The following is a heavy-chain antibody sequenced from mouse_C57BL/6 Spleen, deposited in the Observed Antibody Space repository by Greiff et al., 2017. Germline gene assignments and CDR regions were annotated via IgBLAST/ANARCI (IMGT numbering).Heavy chain of an antibody. Sequence: EVQLVESGGGLVQPKGSLKLSCAASGFSFNTYAMNWVRQAPGKGLEWVARIRSKSNNYATYYADSVKDRFTISRDDSESMLYLQMNNLKTADTAMYYCVRTAQALYAMDYWGQGTSVTVSS. J-gene: IGHJ4*01. D-gene: IGHD3-2*02. CDR1: GFSFNTYA. CDR3: VRTAQALYAMDY. CDR2: IRSKSNNYAT. V-gene: IGHV10-1*01.